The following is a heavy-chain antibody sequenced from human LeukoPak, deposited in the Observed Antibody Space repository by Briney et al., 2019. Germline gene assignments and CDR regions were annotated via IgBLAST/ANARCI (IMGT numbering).Heavy chain of an antibody. D-gene: IGHD6-6*01. CDR1: GFTFSSYW. V-gene: IGHV3-7*01. Sequence: PGGSLRLSCAASGFTFSSYWMSWVRQAPGKGLEWVANIKHDGGEKYYVDSVKGRFAISRDNAKNSLYLQMNSLRVEDTAVYYCARAARTFDYWGQGILVTVSS. J-gene: IGHJ4*02. CDR3: ARAARTFDY. CDR2: IKHDGGEK.